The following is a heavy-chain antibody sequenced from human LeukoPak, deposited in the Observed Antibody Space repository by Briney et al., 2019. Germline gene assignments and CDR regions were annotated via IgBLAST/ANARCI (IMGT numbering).Heavy chain of an antibody. Sequence: PSQTLSLTCTVSGGSISSGDYYWSWIRQHPGKGLAWIGYIYNTGSTYYNPSLKSRLTISLDTSKNRFSLRLSSVTAADTAVYYCARDVHYYETSGSPIGYFDYWGQGTLVTVSS. J-gene: IGHJ4*02. CDR2: IYNTGST. CDR1: GGSISSGDYY. V-gene: IGHV4-31*03. D-gene: IGHD3-22*01. CDR3: ARDVHYYETSGSPIGYFDY.